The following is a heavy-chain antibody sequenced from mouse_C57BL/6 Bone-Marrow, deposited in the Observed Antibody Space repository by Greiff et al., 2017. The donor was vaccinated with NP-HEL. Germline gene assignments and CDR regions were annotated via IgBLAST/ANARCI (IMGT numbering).Heavy chain of an antibody. J-gene: IGHJ4*01. CDR2: IDPETGGT. D-gene: IGHD1-1*01. Sequence: VQLVESGAELVRPGASVTLSCKASGYTFTDYEMHWVKQTPVHGLEWIGAIDPETGGTAYNQKFKGKAILTADKSSSTAYMELRSLTSEDSAVYYCTREGFYYGSSFHYYAMDYWGQGTSVTVSS. CDR1: GYTFTDYE. CDR3: TREGFYYGSSFHYYAMDY. V-gene: IGHV1-15*01.